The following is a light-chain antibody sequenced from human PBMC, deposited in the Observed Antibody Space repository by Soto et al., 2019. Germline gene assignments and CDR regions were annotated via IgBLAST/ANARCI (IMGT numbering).Light chain of an antibody. CDR1: GSDVGGYNH. V-gene: IGLV2-8*01. CDR2: DVS. CDR3: SSFAGNNNPYV. Sequence: QSVLTQPPSASGSPGQSVTISCTGTGSDVGGYNHVSWFQEHPGKAPKLMIYDVSKRPSGVPDRFSGSKSGNTASLTVSGLQAEDEADYYCSSFAGNNNPYVFGTGTKLTVL. J-gene: IGLJ1*01.